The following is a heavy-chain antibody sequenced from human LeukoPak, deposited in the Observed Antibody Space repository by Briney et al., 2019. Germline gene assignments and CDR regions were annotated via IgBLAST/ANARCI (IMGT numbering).Heavy chain of an antibody. CDR2: LNAGNGNT. Sequence: ASVKVSCKASGYTFTSYAMHWVRQAPGQRLEWMGWLNAGNGNTKYSQKFQGRVTITADESTSTAYMELSSLRSEDTAVYYCASGVPAATATYYGMDVWGQGTTVTVSS. D-gene: IGHD2-2*01. CDR3: ASGVPAATATYYGMDV. V-gene: IGHV1-3*01. J-gene: IGHJ6*02. CDR1: GYTFTSYA.